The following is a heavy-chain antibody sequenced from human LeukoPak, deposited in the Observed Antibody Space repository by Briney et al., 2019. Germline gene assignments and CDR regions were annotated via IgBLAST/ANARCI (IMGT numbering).Heavy chain of an antibody. CDR3: ANRGYNYGLDAFDI. CDR2: ISGSGGTT. J-gene: IGHJ3*02. CDR1: GFTFSSYA. D-gene: IGHD5-18*01. V-gene: IGHV3-23*01. Sequence: GGSLRLSCEASGFTFSSYAMSWVRQPPGKGLEWVSGISGSGGTTYYADSVKGRFTISRDDSKNTLYLQMNSLRAEDTAVYYCANRGYNYGLDAFDIWGQGTMVTVSS.